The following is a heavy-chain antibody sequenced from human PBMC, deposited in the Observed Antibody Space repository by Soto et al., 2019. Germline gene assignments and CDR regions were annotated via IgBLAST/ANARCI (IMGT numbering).Heavy chain of an antibody. CDR2: ISWNSGSI. Sequence: EVQLVESGGGLVQPGRSLRLSCAASGFTFDDYAMHWVRQAPGKGLEWVSGISWNSGSIGYADSVKGRFTISRDNAKNSLYLQMNSLRAEDTALYYCAADNWNNAGYSYYMDVWGKGTTVTVSS. J-gene: IGHJ6*03. CDR3: AADNWNNAGYSYYMDV. V-gene: IGHV3-9*01. CDR1: GFTFDDYA. D-gene: IGHD1-1*01.